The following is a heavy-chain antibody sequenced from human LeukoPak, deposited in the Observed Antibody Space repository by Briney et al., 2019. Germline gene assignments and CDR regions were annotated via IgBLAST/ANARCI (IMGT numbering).Heavy chain of an antibody. Sequence: GGSLRLSCAASGFTSSSYAMSWVRQAPGKGLEWVSAISGSGGNTYYADSVKGRFTISRDNSKNTLYLQMNSLRAEDTAVYYCASLYSSSWYVVAFDYWGQGTLVTVSS. CDR1: GFTSSSYA. D-gene: IGHD6-13*01. CDR2: ISGSGGNT. J-gene: IGHJ4*02. V-gene: IGHV3-23*01. CDR3: ASLYSSSWYVVAFDY.